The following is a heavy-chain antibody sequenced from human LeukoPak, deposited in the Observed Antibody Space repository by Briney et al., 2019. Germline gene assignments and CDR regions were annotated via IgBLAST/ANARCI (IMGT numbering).Heavy chain of an antibody. CDR2: VNPSGSYT. CDR3: ARDNSGGSTWWFDP. Sequence: ASVKVSCKASGFTFTSYYMHWVRQAPGQGLEWMGIVNPSGSYTSYAQKFQGRVTMTRDTSTSTVYMELSSLRSEDTAVYYCARDNSGGSTWWFDPWGQGTLVTVSS. J-gene: IGHJ5*02. CDR1: GFTFTSYY. V-gene: IGHV1-46*01. D-gene: IGHD2-15*01.